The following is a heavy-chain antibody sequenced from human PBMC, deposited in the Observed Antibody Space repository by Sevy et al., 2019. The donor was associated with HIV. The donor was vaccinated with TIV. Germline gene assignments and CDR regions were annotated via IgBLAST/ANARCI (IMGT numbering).Heavy chain of an antibody. V-gene: IGHV3-48*01. D-gene: IGHD2-15*01. J-gene: IGHJ4*02. Sequence: GGSLRLSCAASGFTFSSYSMNWVRQAPGKGLEWVSFISHSSTTIYYAVSVKGRFTFSRDTANNSLYLQMHSLRAEDTAVYYCARAPPHSGLDYWGRGTLVTVSS. CDR1: GFTFSSYS. CDR3: ARAPPHSGLDY. CDR2: ISHSSTTI.